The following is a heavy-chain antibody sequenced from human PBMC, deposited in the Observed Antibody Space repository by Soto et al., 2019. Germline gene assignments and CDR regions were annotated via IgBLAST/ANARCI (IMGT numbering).Heavy chain of an antibody. CDR2: IYYSGST. Sequence: PSETLSLTCTVSGGSISSSSYYWGWIRQPPGKGLEWIGSIYYSGSTYYNPSLKSRVTISVDTSKNQFSLKLSSVTAADTAVYYCASTTYGGNAAWGQGTLVTVSS. CDR1: GGSISSSSYY. J-gene: IGHJ4*02. D-gene: IGHD4-17*01. CDR3: ASTTYGGNAA. V-gene: IGHV4-39*01.